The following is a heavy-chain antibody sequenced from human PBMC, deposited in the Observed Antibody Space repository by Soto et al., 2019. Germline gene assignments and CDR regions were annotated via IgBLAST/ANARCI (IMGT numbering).Heavy chain of an antibody. D-gene: IGHD6-6*01. Sequence: SQTLSLTCAISGDSVSSNSAAWNWIRQSPSRGLEWLGRTYYRSKWYNDYAVSVKSRITINPDTSKNQFSLQLNSVTPEDTAVYYFARDQTIYSSSRLGPFDLWGRGTLVTVSS. V-gene: IGHV6-1*01. J-gene: IGHJ2*01. CDR1: GDSVSSNSAA. CDR2: TYYRSKWYN. CDR3: ARDQTIYSSSRLGPFDL.